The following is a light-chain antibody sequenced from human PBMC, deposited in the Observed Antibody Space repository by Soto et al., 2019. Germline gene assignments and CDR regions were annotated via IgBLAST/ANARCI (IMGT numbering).Light chain of an antibody. CDR1: QSVTSTY. J-gene: IGKJ5*01. Sequence: DIVLTQSPGILSLSQGESATLSCRASQSVTSTYLAWYQQKPGQAPRLLIYGASSRAIGIPDRFSGSVSGSDFILTINRLEPEDFAVYYCQQYGSSHTFGQGTRLEIK. CDR3: QQYGSSHT. CDR2: GAS. V-gene: IGKV3-20*01.